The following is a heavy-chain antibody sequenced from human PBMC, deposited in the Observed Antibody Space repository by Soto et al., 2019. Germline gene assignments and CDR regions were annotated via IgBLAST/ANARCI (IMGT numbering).Heavy chain of an antibody. CDR3: ARGVAGPLHWFDP. V-gene: IGHV1-3*01. CDR2: INAGNGNT. Sequence: GASVKVSCKASGYTFTIYAMHWVRQAPGQRLEWMGWINAGNGNTKYSQKLQGRVTITRDTSASTAYMELSSLRSEDTAVYYCARGVAGPLHWFDPWGQGTLVTVS. CDR1: GYTFTIYA. D-gene: IGHD6-19*01. J-gene: IGHJ5*02.